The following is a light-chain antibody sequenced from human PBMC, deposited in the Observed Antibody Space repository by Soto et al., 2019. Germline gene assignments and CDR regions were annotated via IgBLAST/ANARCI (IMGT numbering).Light chain of an antibody. J-gene: IGLJ2*01. V-gene: IGLV2-11*01. CDR2: NVN. CDR1: SSDVGGYNH. CDR3: CSYAGNYVV. Sequence: QSALTQPLSVSGSPGQSVTISCTGTSSDVGGYNHVSWYQQHPGKAPKLVIYNVNERPSGVPDRFSGSKSGNTASLTISGLQAEEEADYYCCSYAGNYVVFGGGTKLTVL.